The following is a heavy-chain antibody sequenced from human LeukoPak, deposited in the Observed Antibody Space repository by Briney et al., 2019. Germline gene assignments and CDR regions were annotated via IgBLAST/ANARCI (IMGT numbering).Heavy chain of an antibody. J-gene: IGHJ1*01. CDR1: GYSFTSYG. Sequence: ASVKVSCKASGYSFTSYGISWVRQAPGQGLEWMGWISAYNSNTHYEQKLQGRFTMTTDTSTSTAYMELRSLRSDDTAVYYCARAIAVAGTTMDFQRWGQGTLVTVSS. CDR2: ISAYNSNT. CDR3: ARAIAVAGTTMDFQR. V-gene: IGHV1-18*01. D-gene: IGHD6-19*01.